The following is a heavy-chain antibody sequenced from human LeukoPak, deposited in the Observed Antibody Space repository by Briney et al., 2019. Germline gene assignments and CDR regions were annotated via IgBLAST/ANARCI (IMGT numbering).Heavy chain of an antibody. J-gene: IGHJ4*02. Sequence: PSETLSLTCTVSGGSIRSSSYYWGWIRKPSGKGLEWIGSIYYSGSTYYNPSLKSRVTISVDTSKNQFSLKLSSVTAADTAVYYCARPGYSSSWYEGWGNYFDYWGQGTLVTVSS. CDR3: ARPGYSSSWYEGWGNYFDY. CDR2: IYYSGST. D-gene: IGHD6-13*01. V-gene: IGHV4-39*07. CDR1: GGSIRSSSYY.